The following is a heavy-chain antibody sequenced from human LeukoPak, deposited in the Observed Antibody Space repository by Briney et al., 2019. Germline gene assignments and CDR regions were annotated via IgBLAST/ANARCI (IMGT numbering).Heavy chain of an antibody. CDR3: ARGASANIFDY. V-gene: IGHV4-59*01. J-gene: IGHJ4*02. CDR2: IYYSGST. D-gene: IGHD6-13*01. CDR1: GGSISSYY. Sequence: QPSETLSLTCTVSGGSISSYYWSWIRQPPGKGLEWIGYIYYSGSTNYNPSLKSRVTISVDTSKNQFSLKLSSVTAADTAVYYCARGASANIFDYWGQGTLVTVSS.